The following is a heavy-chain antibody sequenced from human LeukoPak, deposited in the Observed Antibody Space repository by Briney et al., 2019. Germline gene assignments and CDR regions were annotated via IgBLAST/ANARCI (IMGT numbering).Heavy chain of an antibody. CDR3: ARITVTVTRDAFDI. J-gene: IGHJ3*02. Sequence: NTSETLSLACTVSGGSISSYYWSWIRQPPGKGLEWIGYIYYSGSTYYNPSLKSRVTISVDTSKNQFSLKLSSVTAADTAVYYCARITVTVTRDAFDIWGQGTMVTVSS. V-gene: IGHV4-59*06. CDR2: IYYSGST. CDR1: GGSISSYY. D-gene: IGHD4-17*01.